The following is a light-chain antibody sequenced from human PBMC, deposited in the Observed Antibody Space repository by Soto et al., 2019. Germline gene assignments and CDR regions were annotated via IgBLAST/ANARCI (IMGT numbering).Light chain of an antibody. V-gene: IGKV3-15*01. CDR3: QQLSNYPLT. J-gene: IGKJ4*01. Sequence: EIVMTQSPATLSVSPGERATLSCRASQSVNINLAWYQQKPGQAPRLLIYGTSTRATGVPARFSGSGSGTEFTLTISNLQSEDFATYYCQQLSNYPLTFGGGTKVDIK. CDR1: QSVNIN. CDR2: GTS.